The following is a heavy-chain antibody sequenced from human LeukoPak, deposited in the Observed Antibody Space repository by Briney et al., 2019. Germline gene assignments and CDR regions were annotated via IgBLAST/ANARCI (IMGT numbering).Heavy chain of an antibody. D-gene: IGHD6-6*01. Sequence: PGGSLRLSCAASGFTFSSYGMHWVRQAPGKGPEGVAVIWYDGSNKYYADSVKGRFTISRDNSKNTLYLQMNSLRAEDTAVYYCARDEHDNDSSYYYFDYWGQGTLVTVSS. V-gene: IGHV3-33*01. CDR1: GFTFSSYG. J-gene: IGHJ4*02. CDR2: IWYDGSNK. CDR3: ARDEHDNDSSYYYFDY.